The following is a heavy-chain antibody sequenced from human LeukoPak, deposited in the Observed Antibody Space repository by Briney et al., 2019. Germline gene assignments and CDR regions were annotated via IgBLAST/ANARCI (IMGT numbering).Heavy chain of an antibody. CDR3: ARVTSYRYYYYMDV. Sequence: PGGSLRLSCAASGFTFSSYEMNWVRQAPGKGLEWVSYISSSGSTIYYADSVKGRFTISRDNAKNSLYLQMNSLRAEDKALYYCARVTSYRYYYYMDVWGKGTTVTVSS. CDR1: GFTFSSYE. CDR2: ISSSGSTI. J-gene: IGHJ6*03. D-gene: IGHD3-16*02. V-gene: IGHV3-48*03.